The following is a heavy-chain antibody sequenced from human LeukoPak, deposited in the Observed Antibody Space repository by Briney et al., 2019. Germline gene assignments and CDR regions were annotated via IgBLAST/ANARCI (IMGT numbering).Heavy chain of an antibody. D-gene: IGHD3-3*01. CDR1: GYSIRSGYY. V-gene: IGHV4-38-2*02. CDR3: ARSGSIFGVVIELYYFDY. J-gene: IGHJ4*02. Sequence: SETLSLTCTVSGYSIRSGYYWGWSRPSPGKGVEWIGNIYQTGSTYYNPSLKSRVTMSGDTSKNQFSLKLSSVTAADTAVYYCARSGSIFGVVIELYYFDYWGQGTLVTVSS. CDR2: IYQTGST.